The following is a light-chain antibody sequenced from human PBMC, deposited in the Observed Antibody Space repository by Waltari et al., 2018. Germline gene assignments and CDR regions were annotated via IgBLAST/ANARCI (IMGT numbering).Light chain of an antibody. Sequence: EIVLTQSPGTVSLSPGARATLSCRASQGVRIYLAWYQQKPGQAPRLLIYHASTRATGIPDRFSASGSGTDFIRTISRLEPEDFAMYYCQQYVESPATFGQGTKGEIK. J-gene: IGKJ1*01. CDR3: QQYVESPAT. CDR1: QGVRIY. V-gene: IGKV3-20*01. CDR2: HAS.